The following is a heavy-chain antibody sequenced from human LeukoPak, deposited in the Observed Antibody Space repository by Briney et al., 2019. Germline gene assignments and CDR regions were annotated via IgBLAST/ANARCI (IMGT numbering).Heavy chain of an antibody. CDR2: ISGSGGST. D-gene: IGHD3-9*01. J-gene: IGHJ4*02. CDR1: GFTFSSYG. V-gene: IGHV3-23*01. CDR3: AREGLRYFDLPLRIDY. Sequence: GGSLRLSSAASGFTFSSYGMSWVRQAPGKGLEWVSAISGSGGSTYYADSVKGRFTISRDNSKNTLYLQMNSLRAEDTAVYYCAREGLRYFDLPLRIDYWGQGTLVTVSS.